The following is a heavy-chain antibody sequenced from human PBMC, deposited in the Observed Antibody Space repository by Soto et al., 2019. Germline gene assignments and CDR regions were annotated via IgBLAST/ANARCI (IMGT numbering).Heavy chain of an antibody. CDR2: ISALNGNT. J-gene: IGHJ3*01. D-gene: IGHD3-10*01. CDR3: ARVYGSGSYIAFDF. V-gene: IGHV1-18*01. Sequence: QVQLVQSGAEVKKPGASVKVPGRASGSPLLHYVTGWFRQPPGQGLAWMGWISALNGNTKYVDNFQDRVTMTTDTSTNTSYMEVRSLRSDDTAMYYCARVYGSGSYIAFDFWGQGTMVTVSS. CDR1: GSPLLHYV.